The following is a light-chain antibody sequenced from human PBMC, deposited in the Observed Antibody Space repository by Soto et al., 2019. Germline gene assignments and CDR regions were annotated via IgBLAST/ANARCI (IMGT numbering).Light chain of an antibody. J-gene: IGKJ4*01. Sequence: IVMTQSPATLSVSPGERATLSCRASQSVSRNLAWYQQKPGQAPRLLIYGASTRATGIPARFSGSGSEAEFALTISTLQSEDFEVYYCQQYSVWPLTFGGGTKVDIK. CDR3: QQYSVWPLT. CDR2: GAS. CDR1: QSVSRN. V-gene: IGKV3-15*01.